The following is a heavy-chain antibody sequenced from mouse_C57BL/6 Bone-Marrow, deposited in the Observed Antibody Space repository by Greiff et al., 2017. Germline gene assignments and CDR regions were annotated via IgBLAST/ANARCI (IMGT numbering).Heavy chain of an antibody. Sequence: VKLQQPGAELVMPGASVKLSCKASGYTFTSYWMHWVKQRPGQGLEWIGEIDPSDSYTNYNQKFKGKSTLTVDKSSSPAYMQLSSLTSEDSAVYYCARGGYYVEYWGQGTTLTVSS. CDR2: IDPSDSYT. V-gene: IGHV1-69*01. CDR1: GYTFTSYW. J-gene: IGHJ2*01. CDR3: ARGGYYVEY.